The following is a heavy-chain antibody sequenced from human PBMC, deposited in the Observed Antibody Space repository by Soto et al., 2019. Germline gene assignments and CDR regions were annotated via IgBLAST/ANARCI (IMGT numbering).Heavy chain of an antibody. CDR2: INPVLSMS. Sequence: QVQLVQSGAEVKKPGSSVRVSCKASGDTFSFYSINWVRQAPGLGLEWMGRINPVLSMSNYAQRFQSRVTVTADKSTRTANMELSSLRSEDTAMYYCASSYGSGYPAFDYWGQGALVTVSS. V-gene: IGHV1-69*02. D-gene: IGHD3-10*01. CDR1: GDTFSFYS. CDR3: ASSYGSGYPAFDY. J-gene: IGHJ4*02.